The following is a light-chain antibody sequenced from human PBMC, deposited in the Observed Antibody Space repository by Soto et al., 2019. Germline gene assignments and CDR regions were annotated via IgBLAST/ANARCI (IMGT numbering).Light chain of an antibody. V-gene: IGLV2-14*01. J-gene: IGLJ2*01. CDR3: SSYTRDFTVL. CDR2: EVT. Sequence: QSALTQPASVSGSPGQSITISCAGTSNDVGAYNYVSWYRQHPGKAPQLIIFEVTNRPSGISNRFSGSKSGSTASLTISGLQADDDADYFCSSYTRDFTVLFGGGTKVTVL. CDR1: SNDVGAYNY.